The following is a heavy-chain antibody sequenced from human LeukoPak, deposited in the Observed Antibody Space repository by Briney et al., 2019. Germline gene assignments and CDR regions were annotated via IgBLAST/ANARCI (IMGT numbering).Heavy chain of an antibody. Sequence: RPSETLSLTCTVSGGSISSYYWSWIRQPPGKGLEWIGYIYYSGSTNYNPSLKSRVTISVDKSKNQFSLKLSSVTAADTAVYYCARGIAVAAFDYWGQGTLVTVSS. J-gene: IGHJ4*02. CDR2: IYYSGST. CDR3: ARGIAVAAFDY. D-gene: IGHD6-19*01. V-gene: IGHV4-59*12. CDR1: GGSISSYY.